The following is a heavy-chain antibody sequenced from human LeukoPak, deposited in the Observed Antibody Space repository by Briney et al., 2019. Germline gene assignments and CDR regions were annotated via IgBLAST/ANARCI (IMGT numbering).Heavy chain of an antibody. Sequence: GGSLRLSCAASGFTFSSYAMHWVRQAPGKGLEWVAVISYEGSNKYYADSVKGRFIISRDNSKNTLYLQMKSLRAEDTAVYYCARDSNRGFGDWDYWGQGTLVTVSS. CDR1: GFTFSSYA. CDR3: ARDSNRGFGDWDY. J-gene: IGHJ4*02. V-gene: IGHV3-30-3*01. D-gene: IGHD3-10*01. CDR2: ISYEGSNK.